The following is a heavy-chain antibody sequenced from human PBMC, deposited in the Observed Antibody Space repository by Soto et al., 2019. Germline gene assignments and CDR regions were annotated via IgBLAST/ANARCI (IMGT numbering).Heavy chain of an antibody. CDR2: ISGGAYST. CDR3: AKVDNSSPYYYGMDV. D-gene: IGHD6-13*01. V-gene: IGHV3-23*01. CDR1: GFTFSSYA. J-gene: IGHJ6*02. Sequence: GGSLRLSCGASGFTFSSYAMSWVRQAPGKGLEWVSAISGGAYSTYYADSVKGRFTISRDNSKNTLYLQMNSLRAEDTAVYYCAKVDNSSPYYYGMDVWGQGTTVTVSS.